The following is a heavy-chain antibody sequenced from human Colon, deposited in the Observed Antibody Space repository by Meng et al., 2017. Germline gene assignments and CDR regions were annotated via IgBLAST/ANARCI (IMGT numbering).Heavy chain of an antibody. V-gene: IGHV3-74*02. D-gene: IGHD2-21*01. CDR1: GFTFSRYS. J-gene: IGHJ4*02. Sequence: EVPLWGFGGGLVKPGGSLRLSCAASGFTFSRYSMHWVRQAPGKGLVWVSRIGGDGISKTYADSVKGRFTISRDSAKNTVYLQMNSLRAEDTGIYYCARGGDVYWGQGTLVTVSS. CDR2: IGGDGISK. CDR3: ARGGDVY.